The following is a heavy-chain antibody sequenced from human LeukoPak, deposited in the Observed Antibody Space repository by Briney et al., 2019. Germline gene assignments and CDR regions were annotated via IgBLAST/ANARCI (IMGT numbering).Heavy chain of an antibody. CDR3: ARRLSIAAAGRNNWFDP. J-gene: IGHJ5*02. CDR2: INHSGST. CDR1: GGSFSGYY. D-gene: IGHD6-13*01. V-gene: IGHV4-34*01. Sequence: SETLSLTCAVYGGSFSGYYWSWIRQPPGKGLEWIGEINHSGSTNYNPSLKSRVTISVDTSKNQFSLKLSSVTAADTAVYYCARRLSIAAAGRNNWFDPWGQGTLVTVSS.